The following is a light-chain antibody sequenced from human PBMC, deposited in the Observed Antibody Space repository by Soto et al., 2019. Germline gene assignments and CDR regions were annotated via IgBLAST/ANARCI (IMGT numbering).Light chain of an antibody. V-gene: IGLV7-43*01. J-gene: IGLJ1*01. CDR2: SKS. CDR3: LLYHSGPYV. CDR1: TGAVTSDFH. Sequence: QAVVTQEPSLTVSPGGTVTLTCGSSTGAVTSDFHPNWFQQKPGQAPRALIYSKSNKHSWTPARFSGSLLGCKAALTVSGVQAEDEAEYYCLLYHSGPYVFGTGTKLTVL.